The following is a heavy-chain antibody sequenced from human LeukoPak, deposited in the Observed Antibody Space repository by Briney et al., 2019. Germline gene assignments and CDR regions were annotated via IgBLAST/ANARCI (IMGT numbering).Heavy chain of an antibody. CDR3: ARGIWSRTVSSYYFDY. J-gene: IGHJ4*02. V-gene: IGHV1-3*01. D-gene: IGHD3-3*01. Sequence: ASVKVSYKASGFTFTNYAIQWVRQAPGQRLEWMGWINAGNGHTRYSQRFQGRVTITRDTSATTAYMEVTSLRSEDTAVYYCARGIWSRTVSSYYFDYWGQGTLVTVSS. CDR2: INAGNGHT. CDR1: GFTFTNYA.